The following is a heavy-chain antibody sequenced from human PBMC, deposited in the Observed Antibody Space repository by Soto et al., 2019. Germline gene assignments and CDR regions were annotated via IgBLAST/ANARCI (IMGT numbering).Heavy chain of an antibody. Sequence: ASVKVSCKASGYTFTSYAMHWVRQAPGQRLEWMGWINAGNGNTKYSQKFQGRVTITTDTSASTAYMELSSLRSEDTAVYYCVRDIEQSYYYGMDVWRQGITVTVSS. CDR3: VRDIEQSYYYGMDV. CDR2: INAGNGNT. CDR1: GYTFTSYA. V-gene: IGHV1-3*01. D-gene: IGHD3-16*02. J-gene: IGHJ6*02.